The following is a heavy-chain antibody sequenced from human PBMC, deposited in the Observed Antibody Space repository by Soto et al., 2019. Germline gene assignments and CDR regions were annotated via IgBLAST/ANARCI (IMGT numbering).Heavy chain of an antibody. J-gene: IGHJ3*02. CDR2: TYYRSKWYN. D-gene: IGHD2-15*01. CDR1: GDSVSSNSAA. V-gene: IGHV6-1*01. CDR3: ARELVVVVAATPLDAFDI. Sequence: QVQLQQSGPGLVKPSQTLSLTCAISGDSVSSNSAAWNWIRQSPSRGLEWLGRTYYRSKWYNDYAVAVKSRITIKPDTSKNQFSLQLNSVTPEDTAVYYCARELVVVVAATPLDAFDIWGQGTMVTVSS.